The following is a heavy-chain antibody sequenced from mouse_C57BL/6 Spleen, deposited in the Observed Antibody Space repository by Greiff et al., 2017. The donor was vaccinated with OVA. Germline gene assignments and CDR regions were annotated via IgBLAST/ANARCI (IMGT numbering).Heavy chain of an antibody. J-gene: IGHJ4*01. CDR2: IDPSDSYT. V-gene: IGHV1-69*01. CDR1: GYTFTSYW. CDR3: ARTYGNYPYAMDY. Sequence: QVQLQQPGAELVMPGASVKLSCKASGYTFTSYWMHWVKQRPGQGLEWIGEIDPSDSYTNYNQKFKGKSTLTVDKSSSTAYMQLSSLTSEDSAVYYCARTYGNYPYAMDYWGQRTSVTVSS. D-gene: IGHD2-1*01.